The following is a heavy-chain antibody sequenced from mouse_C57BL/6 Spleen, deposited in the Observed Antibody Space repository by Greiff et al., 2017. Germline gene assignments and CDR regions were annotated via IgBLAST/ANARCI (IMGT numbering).Heavy chain of an antibody. CDR2: IHPSDSVT. V-gene: IGHV1-74*01. CDR1: GYTFTSYW. CDR3: APHYYGSSYWFAY. Sequence: QVQLQQPGAELVKPGASVKVSCKASGYTFTSYWMHWVKQRPGQGLEWIGRIHPSDSVTNYNQKFKGKATLTVDKSSSTAYMQLSSLTSADSAVYYCAPHYYGSSYWFAYWGQGTLVTVSA. J-gene: IGHJ3*01. D-gene: IGHD1-1*01.